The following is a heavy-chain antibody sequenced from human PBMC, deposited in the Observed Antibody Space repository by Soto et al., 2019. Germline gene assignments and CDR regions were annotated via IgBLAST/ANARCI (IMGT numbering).Heavy chain of an antibody. V-gene: IGHV4-39*01. D-gene: IGHD2-2*02. Sequence: SDTLSLTCSFSGGSISDISSYWGWIRQPPGKGLEVVGSIYYSGNTYYNPSLKSRVILFVDKSMNQFSLRLISVTAAETAVYYCARQIYTSTWYNWFHXWGQGTLVTVSX. CDR2: IYYSGNT. CDR3: ARQIYTSTWYNWFHX. J-gene: IGHJ5*02. CDR1: GGSISDISSY.